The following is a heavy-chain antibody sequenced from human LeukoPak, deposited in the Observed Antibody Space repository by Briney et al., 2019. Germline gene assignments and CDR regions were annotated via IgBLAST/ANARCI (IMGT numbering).Heavy chain of an antibody. Sequence: PGGSLRLSCAASGFTFSSFAMHWVRQTPGKGLEWVAVISYDGTNKNYADSVKGQFTISRDDSKSILYLEMGSLRPEDTAVYYCARDPHRGYSGYEPVDYWGQGTLVTVSS. D-gene: IGHD5-12*01. CDR3: ARDPHRGYSGYEPVDY. J-gene: IGHJ4*02. CDR1: GFTFSSFA. V-gene: IGHV3-30*04. CDR2: ISYDGTNK.